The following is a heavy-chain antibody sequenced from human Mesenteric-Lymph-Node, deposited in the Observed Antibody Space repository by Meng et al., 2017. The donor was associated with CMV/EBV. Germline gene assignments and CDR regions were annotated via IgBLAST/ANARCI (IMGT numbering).Heavy chain of an antibody. CDR3: TIDRLLFFGVTTRPSGY. V-gene: IGHV3-15*01. J-gene: IGHJ4*02. CDR1: GFTFSDAW. D-gene: IGHD3-3*01. CDR2: IKSKIDGGTT. Sequence: GESLKISCAASGFTFSDAWMSWVRQAPGKGLEWVGRIKSKIDGGTTDYAAPVKDRFTVSRDDSKNTFYLHISTLKTEDTATYYCTIDRLLFFGVTTRPSGYWGQGSLVTVSS.